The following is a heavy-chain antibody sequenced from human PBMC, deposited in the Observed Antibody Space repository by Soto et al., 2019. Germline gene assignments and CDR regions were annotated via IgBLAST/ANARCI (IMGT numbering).Heavy chain of an antibody. D-gene: IGHD3-22*01. J-gene: IGHJ4*02. Sequence: PGGSLRLSCAASGFTFSSYSMNWVRQAPGKGLEWVSYISSSSSTIYYADSVKGRFTISRDNAKNSLYLQMNSLRAEDTAVYYCARSSAGLYWGQGTRVTVSS. V-gene: IGHV3-48*01. CDR1: GFTFSSYS. CDR2: ISSSSSTI. CDR3: ARSSAGLY.